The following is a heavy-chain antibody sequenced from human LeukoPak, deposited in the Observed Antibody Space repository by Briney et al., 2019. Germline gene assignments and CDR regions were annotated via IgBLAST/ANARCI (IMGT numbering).Heavy chain of an antibody. CDR1: GFTFSSYA. Sequence: GRSLRLSCAASGFTFSSYAMHWVRQAPGKGLEWVAVISYDGSNKYYADSVKGRFTISRDNSKNTLYLQMNSLRAEDTAVYYCAREGEVGYCSGGSCYHTYYFDYWGQGTLVTVSS. CDR3: AREGEVGYCSGGSCYHTYYFDY. CDR2: ISYDGSNK. V-gene: IGHV3-30*04. J-gene: IGHJ4*02. D-gene: IGHD2-15*01.